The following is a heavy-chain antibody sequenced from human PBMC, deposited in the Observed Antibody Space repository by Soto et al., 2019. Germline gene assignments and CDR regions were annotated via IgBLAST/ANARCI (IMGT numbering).Heavy chain of an antibody. CDR2: IYYSGST. V-gene: IGHV4-59*01. J-gene: IGHJ4*02. Sequence: SETLSLTCTVSGGSISSYYWSWIRQPPGKGLEWIGYIYYSGSTSYNPSLKSRVTISVDTSKNQFSLKLSSGTAADTAVYYCARAKSPQVTNWNYYFDYWGQGTLVTVSS. CDR1: GGSISSYY. CDR3: ARAKSPQVTNWNYYFDY. D-gene: IGHD1-7*01.